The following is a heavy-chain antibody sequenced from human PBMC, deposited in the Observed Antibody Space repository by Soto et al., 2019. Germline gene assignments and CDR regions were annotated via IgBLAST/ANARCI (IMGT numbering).Heavy chain of an antibody. CDR2: ISHRGTT. Sequence: SETRSLTCPVSGGSLSRDAFYCVCLRPHPGKGLEWIGYISHRGTTYYTPSLKSRVSLSVDPSKSQFSLNVSSVTAADTAVYYCARVSATGTRWFDPWGPGNLVNVSA. J-gene: IGHJ5*02. V-gene: IGHV4-31*03. D-gene: IGHD6-13*01. CDR3: ARVSATGTRWFDP. CDR1: GGSLSRDAFY.